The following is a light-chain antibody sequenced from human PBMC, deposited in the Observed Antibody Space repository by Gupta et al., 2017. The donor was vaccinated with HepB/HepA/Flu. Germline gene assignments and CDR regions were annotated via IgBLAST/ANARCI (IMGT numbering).Light chain of an antibody. CDR3: QVWDSSSDHVV. CDR2: DDS. CDR1: NIGSKS. J-gene: IGLJ2*01. V-gene: IGLV3-21*03. Sequence: SYVQTQPSSVSVAPGKTARITCGGNNIGSKSVPWYQQKPGQAPVLVVYDDSDRPSGIPERFSGSNSGNTATLTISRVEAGDEADYYCQVWDSSSDHVVFGGGTKLTVL.